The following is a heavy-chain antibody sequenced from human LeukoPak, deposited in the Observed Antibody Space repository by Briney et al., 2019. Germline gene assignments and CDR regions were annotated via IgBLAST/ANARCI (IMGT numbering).Heavy chain of an antibody. J-gene: IGHJ6*04. CDR2: IYYSGST. CDR1: GGSISSYY. CDR3: ARDLQLASYYYGMDV. Sequence: SETLSLTCTVSGGSISSYYWSWIRQPPGKGLEWIGYIYYSGSTNYNPSLKSRVTISVDTSKNQFSLKLGSVTAADTAVYYCARDLQLASYYYGMDVWGQRDHGHRLL. V-gene: IGHV4-59*01. D-gene: IGHD1-1*01.